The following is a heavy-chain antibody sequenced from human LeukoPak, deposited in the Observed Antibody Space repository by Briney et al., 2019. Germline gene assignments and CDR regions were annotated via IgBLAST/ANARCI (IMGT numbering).Heavy chain of an antibody. J-gene: IGHJ6*03. CDR3: AREQQLPSSNYYFYMDV. Sequence: GGPLRLSCAASGFPFSSYIMKGARQPPGKGREGVTYISSRSSSIYYADSVKGRFTISRDNAKNSLYLQMNSLRAEDTAVYYCAREQQLPSSNYYFYMDVWGKGTTVTVSS. D-gene: IGHD6-13*01. CDR2: ISSRSSSI. CDR1: GFPFSSYI. V-gene: IGHV3-48*01.